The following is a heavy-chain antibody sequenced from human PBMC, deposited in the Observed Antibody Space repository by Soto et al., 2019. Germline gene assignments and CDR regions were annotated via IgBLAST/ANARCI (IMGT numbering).Heavy chain of an antibody. Sequence: SETLSLTCAVYGGSFSGYYWSWIRQPPGKGLEWIGEINHSGSTNYNPSLKSRVTISVDTSKNQFSLKLSSVTAADTAVYYCARAANSSWYSSEYFQHWGQGTLVTVSS. D-gene: IGHD6-13*01. V-gene: IGHV4-34*01. J-gene: IGHJ1*01. CDR1: GGSFSGYY. CDR2: INHSGST. CDR3: ARAANSSWYSSEYFQH.